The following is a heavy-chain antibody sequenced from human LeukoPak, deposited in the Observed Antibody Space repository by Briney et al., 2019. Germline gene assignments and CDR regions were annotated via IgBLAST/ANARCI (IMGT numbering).Heavy chain of an antibody. CDR3: ARAEAAMGYFDY. CDR2: MNPNSGNT. J-gene: IGHJ4*02. D-gene: IGHD5-18*01. Sequence: GASVKVSCKASGYTFTSYDINWVRQATGQGLEWMGWMNPNSGNTGYAQKFQGRVTMNRNTSISTAYMELSSLRSEDTAVYYRARAEAAMGYFDYWGQGTLVPVSS. CDR1: GYTFTSYD. V-gene: IGHV1-8*01.